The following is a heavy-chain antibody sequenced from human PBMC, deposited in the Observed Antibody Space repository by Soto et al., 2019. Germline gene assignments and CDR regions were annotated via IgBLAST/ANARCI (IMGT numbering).Heavy chain of an antibody. Sequence: QVQLVQSGADVKKPGSSVKVSCKASGGAFSSYAISWVRQAPGQGLEWMGGNLPLFNISNYAQKFQGRVTITADEPTSTAYTDLSNLTSEDTVVYYCARRRLGYGSWYFDRWGRGTLITVSS. V-gene: IGHV1-69*01. CDR2: NLPLFNIS. J-gene: IGHJ2*01. CDR1: GGAFSSYA. D-gene: IGHD3-10*01. CDR3: ARRRLGYGSWYFDR.